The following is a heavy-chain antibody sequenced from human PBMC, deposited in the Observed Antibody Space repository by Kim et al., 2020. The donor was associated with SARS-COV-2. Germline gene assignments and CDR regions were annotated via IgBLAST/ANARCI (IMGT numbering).Heavy chain of an antibody. CDR1: GFTFSSYA. V-gene: IGHV3-30*04. D-gene: IGHD6-13*01. J-gene: IGHJ4*02. CDR3: ARSGEVAAAPLDY. CDR2: ISYDGSNK. Sequence: GGSLRLSCAASGFTFSSYAMHWVRQAPGKGLEWVAVISYDGSNKYYADSVKGRFTISRDNSKNTLYLQMNSLRAEDTAVYYCARSGEVAAAPLDYWGQGTLVTVSS.